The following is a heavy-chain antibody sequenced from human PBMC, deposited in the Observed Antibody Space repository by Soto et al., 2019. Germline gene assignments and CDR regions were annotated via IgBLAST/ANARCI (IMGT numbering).Heavy chain of an antibody. CDR1: GFTXSTYW. CDR2: IKQDGSEK. J-gene: IGHJ4*02. Sequence: EVQVVEXGGGLVXPGGXLXLXXAAXGFTXSTYWMTWXRQAPGKGXXWVANIKQDGSEKYYVDSVKGRFTVXXXXXXXXXXXXXXXXRTEDTAVYYCGTADRGTAAGGTVQWGQGTLVTVXS. D-gene: IGHD6-13*01. CDR3: GTADRGTAAGGTVQ. V-gene: IGHV3-7*01.